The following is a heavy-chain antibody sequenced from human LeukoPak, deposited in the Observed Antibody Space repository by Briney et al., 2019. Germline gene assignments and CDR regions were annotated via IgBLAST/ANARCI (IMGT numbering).Heavy chain of an antibody. D-gene: IGHD5-24*01. Sequence: PSETLSLTCTVSGGSISSVGYYWSWIRQHPGKGLEWIGYIYYSGSTYYNPSLKSRVTISVDTSKNQFSLKLSSVTAADTAVYYCARGDGYIHFDYWGQGTLVTVSS. V-gene: IGHV4-31*03. CDR2: IYYSGST. CDR1: GGSISSVGYY. CDR3: ARGDGYIHFDY. J-gene: IGHJ4*02.